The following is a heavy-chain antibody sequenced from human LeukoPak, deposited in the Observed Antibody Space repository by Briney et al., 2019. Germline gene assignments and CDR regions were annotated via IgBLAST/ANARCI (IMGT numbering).Heavy chain of an antibody. CDR2: INSDGSST. V-gene: IGHV3-74*01. Sequence: GGSLRLSCAASGFTFSSYWMHWVRQAPGKGLVWVSRINSDGSSTSYADSVKGRLTISRDNAKNTLYLQMNSLRAEDTAVYYCARDSHGDYVDFDYWGQGTLVTVSS. CDR3: ARDSHGDYVDFDY. D-gene: IGHD4-17*01. CDR1: GFTFSSYW. J-gene: IGHJ4*02.